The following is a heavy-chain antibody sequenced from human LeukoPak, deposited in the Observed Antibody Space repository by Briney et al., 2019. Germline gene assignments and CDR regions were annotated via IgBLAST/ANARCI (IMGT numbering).Heavy chain of an antibody. CDR1: GFTFSDYA. CDR3: AKLHNLNCDY. CDR2: ISGSGGST. V-gene: IGHV3-23*01. J-gene: IGHJ4*02. D-gene: IGHD1-14*01. Sequence: GGSLRLSCAASGFTFSDYAMSWVRQAPGKGLEWVSTISGSGGSTYYADSVKGRFTISRGSSKNTLYLQMNNLRPEDTAVYYCAKLHNLNCDYWGLGTLVTVSS.